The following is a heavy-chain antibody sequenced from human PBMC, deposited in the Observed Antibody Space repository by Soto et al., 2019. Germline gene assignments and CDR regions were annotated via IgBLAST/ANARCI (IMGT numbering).Heavy chain of an antibody. CDR1: GFTFSTYA. V-gene: IGHV3-64D*06. CDR2: ISSDGGST. D-gene: IGHD2-2*01. CDR3: VKVCRSSNTIFKHHFDY. Sequence: PGGSLRLSCSASGFTFSTYAMHWVRQAPGKGLEYVSAISSDGGSTYYADSVKGRFSISRDNSKNTLYLQMSSLITEDTAVYYCVKVCRSSNTIFKHHFDYWGQGTLVTVSS. J-gene: IGHJ4*02.